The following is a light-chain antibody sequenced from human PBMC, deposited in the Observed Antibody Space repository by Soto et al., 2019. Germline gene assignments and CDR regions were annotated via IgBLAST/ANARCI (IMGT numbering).Light chain of an antibody. CDR1: QDISNY. J-gene: IGKJ4*01. V-gene: IGKV1-33*01. Sequence: DVQMTQSPSSLSASVGDRVTITCQASQDISNYLNWYQQKPGKAPMLLISDASNLGTVVPSRFSGTGSMKEYTFTITSLPPEDIATDFCQKCDDLPLSVGGRTKVEI. CDR3: QKCDDLPLS. CDR2: DAS.